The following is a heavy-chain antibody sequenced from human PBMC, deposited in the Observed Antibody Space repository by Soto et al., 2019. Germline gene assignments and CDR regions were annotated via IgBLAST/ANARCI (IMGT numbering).Heavy chain of an antibody. Sequence: QLQLQESGSGLVKPSQTLSLTCAVSGGSISSGGYSWSWIRQPPGKGREWIGYIYHSGSTYYNPSLKSRVTISVDRSNNQFSLKLSSVTAADTAVYYCARLTPLMDSASVWFDPWGQGTLVTVSS. V-gene: IGHV4-30-2*01. CDR3: ARLTPLMDSASVWFDP. CDR2: IYHSGST. CDR1: GGSISSGGYS. D-gene: IGHD2-8*01. J-gene: IGHJ5*02.